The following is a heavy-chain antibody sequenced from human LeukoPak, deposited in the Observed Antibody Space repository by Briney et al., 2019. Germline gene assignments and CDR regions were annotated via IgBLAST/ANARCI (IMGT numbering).Heavy chain of an antibody. CDR3: AKDRRGGQLWSQTDS. J-gene: IGHJ4*02. Sequence: GGSLRLSCAASGFTFDDFAMHWVRQSPGKGLEWVSLISGDGGTTYYTDSVKGRFTISRDNSNSSLYLQMNSLRAEDSALYYCAKDRRGGQLWSQTDSWGQGTLVTVSS. CDR1: GFTFDDFA. CDR2: ISGDGGTT. V-gene: IGHV3-43*02. D-gene: IGHD3-16*01.